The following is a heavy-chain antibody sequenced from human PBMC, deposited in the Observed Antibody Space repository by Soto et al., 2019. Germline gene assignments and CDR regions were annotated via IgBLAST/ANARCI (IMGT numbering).Heavy chain of an antibody. CDR3: ARAKYRDTPPDY. Sequence: GGSLRLSCAASGFTVSNNYMNWVRQAPGKGLEWVSIIYRGDSTDYADSVKGRFTIFRDNSKNTLYLHMKSLRAEDTAVYYCARAKYRDTPPDYWGQGTLVTVSS. V-gene: IGHV3-53*01. CDR2: IYRGDST. J-gene: IGHJ4*02. D-gene: IGHD6-6*01. CDR1: GFTVSNNY.